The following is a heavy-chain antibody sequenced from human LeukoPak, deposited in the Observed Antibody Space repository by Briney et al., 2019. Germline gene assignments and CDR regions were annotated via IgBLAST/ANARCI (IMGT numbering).Heavy chain of an antibody. CDR2: ISGSGGST. V-gene: IGHV3-23*01. J-gene: IGHJ4*02. D-gene: IGHD2-2*01. CDR1: GFTFSSYA. Sequence: GGSLRLSCAASGFTFSSYAMSWVRQAPGKGLEWVSAISGSGGSTYYADSVKGRFTISRDNSKNTLYLQMNSLRAEDTAVYYCAKEKAGYCSSTSCFDGYDYWGQGTLVTVSS. CDR3: AKEKAGYCSSTSCFDGYDY.